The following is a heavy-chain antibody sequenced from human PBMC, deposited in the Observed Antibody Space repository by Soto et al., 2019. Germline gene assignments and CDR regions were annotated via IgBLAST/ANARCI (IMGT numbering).Heavy chain of an antibody. V-gene: IGHV3-15*01. CDR2: ISTKSFGDIT. D-gene: IGHD3-3*01. CDR1: GFSLANAW. CDR3: TTRVG. Sequence: EVQLVESGGGLVKPGGSLRISCAASGFSLANAWMSWVRQTPGKGLEWVGRISTKSFGDITDYAAPVKGRFTVSRDDSKNTLFLQMNSLRTEDTGVDYGTTRVGGGQGTRVTVSS. J-gene: IGHJ4*02.